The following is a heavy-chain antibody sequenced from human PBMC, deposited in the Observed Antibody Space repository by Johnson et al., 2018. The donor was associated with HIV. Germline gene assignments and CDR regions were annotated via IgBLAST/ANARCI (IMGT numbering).Heavy chain of an antibody. CDR2: ISYDGSNK. J-gene: IGHJ3*02. V-gene: IGHV3-30-3*01. D-gene: IGHD6-19*01. CDR1: GFTFSSYA. Sequence: VQLVESGGGVVQPGRSLRLSCAASGFTFSSYAMHWVRQAPGKGLEWVAVISYDGSNKYYADSVKGRFTISRDNSKNTLYLQMNSLRAEDTAVYYCATDIAVGGAFEIWGQGTMVTVSS. CDR3: ATDIAVGGAFEI.